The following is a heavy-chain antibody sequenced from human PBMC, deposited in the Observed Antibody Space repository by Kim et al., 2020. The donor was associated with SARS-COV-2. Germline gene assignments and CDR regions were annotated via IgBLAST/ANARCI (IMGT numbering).Heavy chain of an antibody. J-gene: IGHJ6*02. D-gene: IGHD3-22*01. CDR2: IYSGGST. Sequence: GGSLRLSCAASGFTVSSNYMSWVRQAPGKGLEWVSVIYSGGSTYYADSVKGRFTISRDNSKNTLYLQMNSLRAEDTAVYYCARGKKDYYDSSGWLPVDYYYYYGMDVWGQGTTVTVSS. V-gene: IGHV3-66*01. CDR3: ARGKKDYYDSSGWLPVDYYYYYGMDV. CDR1: GFTVSSNY.